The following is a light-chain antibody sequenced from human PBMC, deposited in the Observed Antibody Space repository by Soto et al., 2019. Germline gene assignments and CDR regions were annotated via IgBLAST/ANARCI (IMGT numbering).Light chain of an antibody. V-gene: IGKV3-20*01. Sequence: EIVLTQSPGTLSLSPGERATLSCRARQSVGSSYLAWYQQKPGQAPRLLIYGASSRATGIPDRFSGSGSGTDYTLTISRLEPDDFAVYYCQQYGSSSWTFGKGTKVEIK. CDR3: QQYGSSSWT. CDR2: GAS. CDR1: QSVGSSY. J-gene: IGKJ1*01.